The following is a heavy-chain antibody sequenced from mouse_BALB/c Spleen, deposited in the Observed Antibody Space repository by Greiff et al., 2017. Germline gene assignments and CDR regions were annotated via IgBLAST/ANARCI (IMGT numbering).Heavy chain of an antibody. V-gene: IGHV1-63*02. Sequence: VQLQQSGAELVRPGTSVKISCKASGYTFTNYWLGWVKQRPGHGLEWIGDIYPGGGYTIYNEKFKGKATLTADTSSSTAYMQLSSLTSEDSAVYFCARSGGNYAWFAYWGQGTLVTVSA. D-gene: IGHD2-1*01. CDR3: ARSGGNYAWFAY. J-gene: IGHJ3*01. CDR2: IYPGGGYT. CDR1: GYTFTNYW.